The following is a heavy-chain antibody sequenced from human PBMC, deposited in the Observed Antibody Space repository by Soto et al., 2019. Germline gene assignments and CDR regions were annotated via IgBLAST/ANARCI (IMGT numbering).Heavy chain of an antibody. D-gene: IGHD3-10*01. CDR1: GGSISSSNW. CDR2: IYHSGST. V-gene: IGHV4-4*02. J-gene: IGHJ6*02. CDR3: ARRITMVRGVIYYYYYYGMDV. Sequence: SETLSLTCAVSGGSISSSNWWSWVRQPPGKGLEWIGGIYHSGSTNYNPSLKSRVTISVDKSKNQFSLKLSSVTAADTAVYYCARRITMVRGVIYYYYYYGMDVWGQGTTVTVSS.